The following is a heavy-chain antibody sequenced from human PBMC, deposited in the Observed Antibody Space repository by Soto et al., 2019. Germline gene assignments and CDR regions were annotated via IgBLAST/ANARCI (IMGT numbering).Heavy chain of an antibody. J-gene: IGHJ6*02. D-gene: IGHD2-21*02. CDR1: GFTVSRNY. CDR2: FYGGGST. CDR3: ARGTADYCYGMDV. V-gene: IGHV3-66*01. Sequence: EVQLVESGGGLVQPGGSLRLSCAASGFTVSRNYMSWVRQVPGRGLEGVSVFYGGGSTYNADSVQGRFTIPRDNSKNTLYLQMNRLRVEDTAVYYCARGTADYCYGMDVWGQGTPVTVSS.